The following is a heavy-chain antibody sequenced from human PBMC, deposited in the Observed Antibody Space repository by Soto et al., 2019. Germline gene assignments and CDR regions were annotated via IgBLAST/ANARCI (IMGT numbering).Heavy chain of an antibody. J-gene: IGHJ6*02. V-gene: IGHV1-8*01. CDR1: GYTFTSYD. D-gene: IGHD5-12*01. CDR3: ARDSRYEVDYYYCGMDI. CDR2: MNPNSGNT. Sequence: QVQLVQSGAEVKKPGASVKVSCKASGYTFTSYDINWVRQATGQGLEWMGWMNPNSGNTGYAQKFQGRVTMTRNTSISTAHMELSSLRSEDTAVYYCARDSRYEVDYYYCGMDIWGQGTTVTVSS.